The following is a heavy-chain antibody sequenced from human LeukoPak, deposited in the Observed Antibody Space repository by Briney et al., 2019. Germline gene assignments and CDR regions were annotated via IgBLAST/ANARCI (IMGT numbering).Heavy chain of an antibody. V-gene: IGHV1-2*02. CDR1: GGTFSSYA. CDR2: INSDTGVT. J-gene: IGHJ4*02. D-gene: IGHD3-9*01. CDR3: TRYYDILTSFYD. Sequence: GASVKVSCKASGGTFSSYAISWVRQAPGQGLEWMGWINSDTGVTKYAQKFQGRVTMTADTSITTGYLELSSLKSDDTAVYYCTRYYDILTSFYDWGQGTLVTVSS.